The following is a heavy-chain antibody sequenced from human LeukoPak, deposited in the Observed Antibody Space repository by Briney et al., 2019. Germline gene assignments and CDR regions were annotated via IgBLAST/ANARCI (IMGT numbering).Heavy chain of an antibody. J-gene: IGHJ4*02. CDR1: GFNLENHD. D-gene: IGHD4-17*01. V-gene: IGHV3-23*01. CDR3: AIGGTVTPDY. CDR2: ISGSGGST. Sequence: GGSLRLSCAASGFNLENHDFYWVRQAPGKGLEWVSGISGSGGSTYYADSVKGRFTISRDNSKNTVYLQMNSLTSDDTAVYYCAIGGTVTPDYWGQGTLVTVSS.